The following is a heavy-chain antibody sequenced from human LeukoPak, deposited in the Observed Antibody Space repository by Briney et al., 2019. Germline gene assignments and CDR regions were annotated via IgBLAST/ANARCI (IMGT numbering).Heavy chain of an antibody. CDR2: ISYDGSNK. CDR3: ARGAYSYGPYDAFDI. CDR1: GFTFSSYA. V-gene: IGHV3-30-3*01. Sequence: GGSLRLSCAASGFTFSSYAMHWVRQAPGKGLEWVAVISYDGSNKYYADSVKGRFTISRDNSKNTLYLQMNSLRAEDTAVYYCARGAYSYGPYDAFDIWGQGTMVTVSS. D-gene: IGHD5-18*01. J-gene: IGHJ3*02.